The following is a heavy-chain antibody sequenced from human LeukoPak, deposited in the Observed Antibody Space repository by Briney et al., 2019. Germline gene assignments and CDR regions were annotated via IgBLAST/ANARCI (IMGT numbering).Heavy chain of an antibody. D-gene: IGHD3-22*01. Sequence: ASVKVSCKASGYTFTGYYMHWVRQAPGQGLEWMGWMNPNSGGTNYAQKFQGRVTMTRDTSISTAYMELSRLRSDDTAVYYCARDPYYYDSSGYYYPYYFDYWGQGTLVTVSS. CDR1: GYTFTGYY. V-gene: IGHV1-2*02. J-gene: IGHJ4*02. CDR3: ARDPYYYDSSGYYYPYYFDY. CDR2: MNPNSGGT.